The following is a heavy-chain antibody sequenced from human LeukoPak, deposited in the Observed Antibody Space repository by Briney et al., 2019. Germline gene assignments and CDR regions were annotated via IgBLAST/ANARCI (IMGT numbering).Heavy chain of an antibody. J-gene: IGHJ4*02. Sequence: PGRSLRLSCAASGFTFSCYAMHWVRQAPGKGLEWVAVISYDGSNKYYADSVKGRFTISRDNSKNTLYLQMNSLRAEDTAVYYCARDHCSSTSCYIRFFDYWGQGTLVTVSS. CDR3: ARDHCSSTSCYIRFFDY. D-gene: IGHD2-2*02. CDR1: GFTFSCYA. V-gene: IGHV3-30-3*01. CDR2: ISYDGSNK.